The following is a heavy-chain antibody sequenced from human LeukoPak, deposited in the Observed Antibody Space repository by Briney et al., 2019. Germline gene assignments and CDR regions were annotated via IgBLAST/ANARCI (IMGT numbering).Heavy chain of an antibody. CDR1: GFTFDDYA. CDR3: AIAPDYGGNSFDY. D-gene: IGHD4-23*01. Sequence: GGSLRLSCAASGFTFDDYAMRWVRQAPGKGLEWVSLISGDGGSTYYADSVKGRFTISRDNSKNSLYLQMNSLRTEDTALYYCAIAPDYGGNSFDYWGQGTLVTVSS. J-gene: IGHJ4*02. CDR2: ISGDGGST. V-gene: IGHV3-43*02.